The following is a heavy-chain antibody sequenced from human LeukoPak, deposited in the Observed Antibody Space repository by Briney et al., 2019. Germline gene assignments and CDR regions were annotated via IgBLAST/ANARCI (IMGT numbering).Heavy chain of an antibody. V-gene: IGHV3-23*01. CDR2: ISGSGGST. D-gene: IGHD1-26*01. CDR3: ARDLSERYSTDY. CDR1: GFTFSSYA. Sequence: GGSLRLSCAASGFTFSSYAMSWVRQAPGKGLEWVSAISGSGGSTYYADSVKGRFTISRDNSKNTLYLQMNSLRAEDTAVYYCARDLSERYSTDYWGQGTLVTVSS. J-gene: IGHJ4*02.